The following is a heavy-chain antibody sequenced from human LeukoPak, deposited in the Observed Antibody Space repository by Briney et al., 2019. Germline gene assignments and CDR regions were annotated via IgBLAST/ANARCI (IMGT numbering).Heavy chain of an antibody. V-gene: IGHV3-11*01. CDR3: ARVGDPTLRFLEWLFAPHFDY. CDR1: GFTFSDYY. Sequence: GGSLRLSCAASGFTFSDYYMSWIRQAPGKGLEWVSYISSSGSNIYYADSVKGRFTISRDNAKNSLYLQMNSLRAEDTAVYYCARVGDPTLRFLEWLFAPHFDYWGQGTLVTVSS. CDR2: ISSSGSNI. J-gene: IGHJ4*02. D-gene: IGHD3-3*01.